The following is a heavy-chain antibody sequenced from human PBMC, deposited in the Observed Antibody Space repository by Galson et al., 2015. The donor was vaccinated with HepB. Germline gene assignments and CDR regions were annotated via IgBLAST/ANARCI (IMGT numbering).Heavy chain of an antibody. CDR2: ISYDGSNK. D-gene: IGHD3-22*01. V-gene: IGHV3-30*18. Sequence: SLRLSCAASGFTFSSYGMHWVRQAPGKGLEWVAVISYDGSNKYYADSVKGRFTISRDNSKNTLYLQMNSRRAEDTAVYYCAKDYYYDSSSYYSLHYYYGMDVWGQGTTVTVSS. CDR1: GFTFSSYG. CDR3: AKDYYYDSSSYYSLHYYYGMDV. J-gene: IGHJ6*02.